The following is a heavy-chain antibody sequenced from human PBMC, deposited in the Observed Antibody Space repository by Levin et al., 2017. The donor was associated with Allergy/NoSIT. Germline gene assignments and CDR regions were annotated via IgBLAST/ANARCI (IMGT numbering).Heavy chain of an antibody. CDR3: ARDPGALNVGDFWSGYYYYGMDV. D-gene: IGHD3-3*01. J-gene: IGHJ6*02. CDR2: INPSGGST. CDR1: GYTFTSYY. V-gene: IGHV1-46*01. Sequence: GASVKVSCKASGYTFTSYYMHWVRQAPGQGLEWMGIINPSGGSTSYAQKFQGRVTMTRDTSTSTVYMELSSLRSEDTAVYYCARDPGALNVGDFWSGYYYYGMDVWGQGTTVTVSS.